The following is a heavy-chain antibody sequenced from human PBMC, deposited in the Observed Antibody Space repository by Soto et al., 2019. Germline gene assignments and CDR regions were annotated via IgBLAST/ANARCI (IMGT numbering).Heavy chain of an antibody. D-gene: IGHD5-12*01. CDR3: TRIENSGYD. V-gene: IGHV3-73*01. CDR2: IRSKANSYAT. Sequence: EVQLVESGGGLVQPGGSLKLSCAASGFTFSGSAMHWVRQASGKGLEWVGRIRSKANSYATAYAASVKGRFTISRDDSKNTGYLQMNSLKTEATAVYYCTRIENSGYDWGQGTLVTVSS. CDR1: GFTFSGSA. J-gene: IGHJ4*02.